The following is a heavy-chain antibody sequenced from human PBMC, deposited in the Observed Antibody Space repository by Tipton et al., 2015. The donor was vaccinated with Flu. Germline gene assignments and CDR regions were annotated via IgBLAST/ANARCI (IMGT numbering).Heavy chain of an antibody. V-gene: IGHV4-59*08. Sequence: GLVKPSETLSLTCTVSGGSISSYYWSWIRQPPGKGLEWIGYIYYSGSTNYNPSLKSRVTISVDTSKNQFSLKLSSVTAADAAVYYCARVNIAVAGNYYYGMDVWGQGTTVTVSS. CDR3: ARVNIAVAGNYYYGMDV. D-gene: IGHD6-19*01. CDR1: GGSISSYY. CDR2: IYYSGST. J-gene: IGHJ6*02.